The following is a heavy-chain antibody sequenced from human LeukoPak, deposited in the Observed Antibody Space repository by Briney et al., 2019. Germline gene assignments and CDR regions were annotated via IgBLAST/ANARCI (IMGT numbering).Heavy chain of an antibody. CDR2: ISSSGSTI. CDR3: ARRYCSGGSCSYYFDY. Sequence: GGSLRLSCAASGFTFSDYYMSWIRQAPGKGLEWVSYISSSGSTIYYADSVKGRFTISRDNAKNSLYLQMNSLRAEDTAVYYCARRYCSGGSCSYYFDYWGQGTLVTVSS. CDR1: GFTFSDYY. D-gene: IGHD2-15*01. V-gene: IGHV3-11*01. J-gene: IGHJ4*02.